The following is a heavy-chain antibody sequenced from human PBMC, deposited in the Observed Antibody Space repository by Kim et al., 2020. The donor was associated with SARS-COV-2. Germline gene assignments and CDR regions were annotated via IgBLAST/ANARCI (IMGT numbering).Heavy chain of an antibody. CDR1: GGSFSDHT. J-gene: IGHJ6*02. V-gene: IGHV4-34*01. CDR3: ARGRAGVVPSPVLGLGPYYHYYAVDV. CDR2: INHSGST. D-gene: IGHD3-3*01. Sequence: SETLSLTCAVYGGSFSDHTWGWIRQPPNKGLEWIGEINHSGSTNVSPSLKSRITISVDTSKSQFSLRLKSMTATDAAVYYCARGRAGVVPSPVLGLGPYYHYYAVDVWGRGTPVAVSS.